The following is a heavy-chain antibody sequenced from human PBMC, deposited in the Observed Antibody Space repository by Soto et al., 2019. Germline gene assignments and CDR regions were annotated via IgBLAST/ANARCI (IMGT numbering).Heavy chain of an antibody. J-gene: IGHJ6*02. CDR2: ISYDGSNK. CDR1: GFTFSSYA. Sequence: SGGSLRLSCAASGFTFSSYAMHWVRQAPGKGLEWVAVISYDGSNKYYADSVKGRFTISRDNSKNTLYLQMNSLRAEDTAVYYCARDLEGYYGRGGMDVWGQGTTVTVSS. CDR3: ARDLEGYYGRGGMDV. D-gene: IGHD3-10*01. V-gene: IGHV3-30-3*01.